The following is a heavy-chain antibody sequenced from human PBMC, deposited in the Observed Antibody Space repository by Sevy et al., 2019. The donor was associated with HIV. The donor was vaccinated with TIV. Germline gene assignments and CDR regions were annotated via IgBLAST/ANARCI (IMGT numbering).Heavy chain of an antibody. D-gene: IGHD4-17*01. V-gene: IGHV3-30*04. CDR1: GFTFSSYA. J-gene: IGHJ6*02. Sequence: GGSLRLSCAASGFTFSSYAMHWVRQAPGKGLELVAVISYDGSNKYYADSVKGRFTISRDNSKNTLYLQMNSLRAEDTAVYYCARVEYGDFYYYYYYGMDVWGQGTTVTVSS. CDR3: ARVEYGDFYYYYYYGMDV. CDR2: ISYDGSNK.